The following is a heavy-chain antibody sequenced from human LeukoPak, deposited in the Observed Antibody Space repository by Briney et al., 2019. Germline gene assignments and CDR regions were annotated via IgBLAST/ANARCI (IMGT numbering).Heavy chain of an antibody. D-gene: IGHD5-18*01. Sequence: GESLKISCKGSGYSFTSYWIGWVRQMPGKGLEWMGIIYPGDSDTRYSPSFQGQVTISADKSISTASLQWSSLKASDTAMYYCARLIRTTRGYSYGYGGNWFDPWGQGTLVTVSS. CDR1: GYSFTSYW. CDR2: IYPGDSDT. J-gene: IGHJ5*02. V-gene: IGHV5-51*01. CDR3: ARLIRTTRGYSYGYGGNWFDP.